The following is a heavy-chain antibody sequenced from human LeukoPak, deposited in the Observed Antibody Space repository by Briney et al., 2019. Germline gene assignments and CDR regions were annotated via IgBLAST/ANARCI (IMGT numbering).Heavy chain of an antibody. CDR3: AKDRRLWFGESIDY. Sequence: GRSLRLSCAASGFTFSSYGMHWVRQAPGKGLEWVAVIWYDGSNKYYADSVKGRFTISRDSSKNTLYLQMNSLRAEDTAVYYCAKDRRLWFGESIDYWGQGTLVTVSS. CDR2: IWYDGSNK. D-gene: IGHD3-10*01. V-gene: IGHV3-33*06. CDR1: GFTFSSYG. J-gene: IGHJ4*02.